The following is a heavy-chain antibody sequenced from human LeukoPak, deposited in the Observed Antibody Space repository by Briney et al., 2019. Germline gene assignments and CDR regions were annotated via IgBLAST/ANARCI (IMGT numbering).Heavy chain of an antibody. CDR2: IDPKSGDT. CDR1: GYTFTGNH. CDR3: ARGSGWREKAFDI. V-gene: IGHV1-2*02. J-gene: IGHJ3*02. Sequence: GASVKVSCKASGYTFTGNHVHWVRQAPGQGLEWMGWIDPKSGDTMYAQKFQGSVTMTRNTSISTAYMELSSLRSEDTAVYYCARGSGWREKAFDIWGQGTMVTVSS. D-gene: IGHD6-19*01.